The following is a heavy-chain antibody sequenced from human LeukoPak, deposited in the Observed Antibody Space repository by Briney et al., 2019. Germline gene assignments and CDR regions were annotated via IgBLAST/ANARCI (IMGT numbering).Heavy chain of an antibody. D-gene: IGHD5-12*01. Sequence: GGSLRLSCAASGSMFSTYGMHWVRQAPGKGLEWVAFLRYDGSSKFYADSVKGRFSISRDNAKNSLYLQMNSLRAEDTAVYYCARDYSGWSLDPWGQGTLVTVSS. CDR3: ARDYSGWSLDP. V-gene: IGHV3-30*02. CDR1: GSMFSTYG. CDR2: LRYDGSSK. J-gene: IGHJ5*02.